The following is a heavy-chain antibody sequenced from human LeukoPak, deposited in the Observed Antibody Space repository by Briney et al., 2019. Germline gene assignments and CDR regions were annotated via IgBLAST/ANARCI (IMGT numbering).Heavy chain of an antibody. CDR1: GGSISSSSYY. D-gene: IGHD2-2*01. J-gene: IGHJ5*02. Sequence: SETLSLTCTVSGGSISSSSYYWGWIRQPPGKGLEWIGSIYYSGSTYYNPSLKSRVTISVDTSKNQFSLKLSSVTAADTAVYYCARRACSSTSCLRNWFDPWGQGTLVTVSS. CDR3: ARRACSSTSCLRNWFDP. V-gene: IGHV4-39*01. CDR2: IYYSGST.